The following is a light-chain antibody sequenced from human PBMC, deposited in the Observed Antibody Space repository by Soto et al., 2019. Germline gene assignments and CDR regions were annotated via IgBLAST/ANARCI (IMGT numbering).Light chain of an antibody. CDR2: EVT. V-gene: IGLV2-8*01. CDR1: SRDVGAYNY. J-gene: IGLJ3*02. CDR3: SSHAGINNVV. Sequence: QAVVTQPPSASGSPGQSVAISCTGTSRDVGAYNYVSWYQQHPGKAPKLMIYEVTKRPSGVPDRFSGSKSGNTASLTVSGLQAEDEADYYCSSHAGINNVVFGGGTKVTVL.